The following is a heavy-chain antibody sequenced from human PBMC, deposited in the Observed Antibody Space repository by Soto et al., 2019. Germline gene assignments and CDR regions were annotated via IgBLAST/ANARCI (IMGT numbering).Heavy chain of an antibody. V-gene: IGHV3-21*06. J-gene: IGHJ6*02. CDR1: GLSFSTHS. CDR3: ARNRDPSSKTHGMDV. CDR2: ISSSSYYI. Sequence: SLRLSCTPSGLSFSTHSMNWVRQAPGKGLEWVSSISSSSYYIYYADSVKGRFTISRDNAKNTLFLQMNSLRADDTAVYYCARNRDPSSKTHGMDVWGQGTTVTVSS.